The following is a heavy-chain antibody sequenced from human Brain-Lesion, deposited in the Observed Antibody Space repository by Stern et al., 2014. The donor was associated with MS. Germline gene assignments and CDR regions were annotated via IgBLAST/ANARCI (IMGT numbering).Heavy chain of an antibody. Sequence: QVQLVESGAEVKKPGASVKVSCKVSGYTLTELSMHWVRQAPRKGLEWMGGFDPEDGETIYAQKFQGRVTMTEDTSTDTAYMELSSLRSEDTAVYYCATLSPGAGGNYYRHFDYWGQGTLGTVAS. CDR1: GYTLTELS. CDR3: ATLSPGAGGNYYRHFDY. CDR2: FDPEDGET. V-gene: IGHV1-24*01. J-gene: IGHJ4*02. D-gene: IGHD1-26*01.